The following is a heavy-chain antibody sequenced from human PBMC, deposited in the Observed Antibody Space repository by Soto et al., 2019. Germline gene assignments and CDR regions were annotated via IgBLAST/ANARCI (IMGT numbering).Heavy chain of an antibody. CDR1: GFTFSSYS. V-gene: IGHV3-21*01. J-gene: IGHJ5*02. CDR3: ARDPTPGYCSGGSCYNWFDP. D-gene: IGHD2-15*01. CDR2: ISSSSSYI. Sequence: PGGSLRLSCAASGFTFSSYSMNWVRQAPGKGLEWVSSISSSSSYIYYADSVKGRFTISRDNAKNSLYLQMNSLRAEDTAVYYCARDPTPGYCSGGSCYNWFDPWGQGTLVTVSS.